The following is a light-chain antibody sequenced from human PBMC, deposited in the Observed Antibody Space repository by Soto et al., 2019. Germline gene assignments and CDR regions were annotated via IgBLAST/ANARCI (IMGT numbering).Light chain of an antibody. CDR3: QHYNSYSEA. CDR1: QTISSW. Sequence: DIQMTQSPSTLSGSVGDRVTITCRASQTISSWLAWYQQKPGKAPKLLIYKASTLKSGVPSRFSGSGSGTKFPPTISSLQPDDFATYYCQHYNSYSEAFGQGPKA. J-gene: IGKJ1*01. CDR2: KAS. V-gene: IGKV1-5*03.